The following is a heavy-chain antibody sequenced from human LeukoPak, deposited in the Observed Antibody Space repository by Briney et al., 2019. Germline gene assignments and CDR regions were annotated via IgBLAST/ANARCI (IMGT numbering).Heavy chain of an antibody. V-gene: IGHV5-51*01. CDR3: ARISIGYCSSTSYPYFDY. CDR1: GYSFTSYW. J-gene: IGHJ4*02. D-gene: IGHD2-2*01. Sequence: GESLKISCKGSGYSFTSYWIGWVRHMPGKGLEWMGIIYPGDSDTRYSPSFQGQVSMSADKSISTAYLQWSSLKASDTAMYYCARISIGYCSSTSYPYFDYWGQGTLVTVSS. CDR2: IYPGDSDT.